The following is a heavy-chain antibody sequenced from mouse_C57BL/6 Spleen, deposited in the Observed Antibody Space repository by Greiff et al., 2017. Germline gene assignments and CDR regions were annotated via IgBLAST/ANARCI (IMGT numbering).Heavy chain of an antibody. D-gene: IGHD1-1*01. CDR1: GYAFSSSW. CDR2: IYPGDGDT. V-gene: IGHV1-82*01. J-gene: IGHJ3*01. Sequence: VQLQQSGPELVKPGASVKISCKASGYAFSSSWMNWVKQRPGKGLEWIGRIYPGDGDTNYNGKFKGKATLTADKSSSTAYMQLRSLTSEDSAVYFCARGGTTVVAPAFAYWGQGTLVTVSA. CDR3: ARGGTTVVAPAFAY.